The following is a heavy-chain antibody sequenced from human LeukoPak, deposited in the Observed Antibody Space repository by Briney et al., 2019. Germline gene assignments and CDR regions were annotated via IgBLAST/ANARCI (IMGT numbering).Heavy chain of an antibody. V-gene: IGHV1-69*04. CDR3: ARARYCSGGSCYPNG. CDR1: GGTFSSYA. J-gene: IGHJ4*02. Sequence: SGKVSCKASGGTFSSYAISWVRQAPGQGLEWMGRIIPILGIANYAQKFQGRVTITADKSTSTAYMELSSLRSEDTAVYYCARARYCSGGSCYPNGWGQGTLVTVSS. D-gene: IGHD2-15*01. CDR2: IIPILGIA.